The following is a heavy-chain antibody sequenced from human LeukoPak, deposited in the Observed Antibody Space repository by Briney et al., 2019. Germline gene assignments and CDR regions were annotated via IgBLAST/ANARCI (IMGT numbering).Heavy chain of an antibody. Sequence: PSETLSLTCTLSGGSISNEYYYGGWVRQPPGDGLEWIASVFYNGDTYYNPSLESRVAISMDTSRTQFSLRLNSVSATDTAVYYCWRAPDFWGQGTLVTVSS. V-gene: IGHV4-39*01. CDR2: VFYNGDT. J-gene: IGHJ4*02. CDR1: GGSISNEYYY. CDR3: WRAPDF.